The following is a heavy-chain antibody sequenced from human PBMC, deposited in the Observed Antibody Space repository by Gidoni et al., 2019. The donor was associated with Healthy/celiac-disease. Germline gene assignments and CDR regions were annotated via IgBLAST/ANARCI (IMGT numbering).Heavy chain of an antibody. J-gene: IGHJ3*02. V-gene: IGHV3-49*03. D-gene: IGHD2-15*01. CDR2: IRSKAYGGTT. Sequence: EVQRVESGGGLVQPGGSLRLSGTASGFTVGDYAMSWFRQAPGKGLEWVGFIRSKAYGGTTEYAASVKGRFTISRDDSKSIAYLQMNSLKTEDTAVYYCTRSVDYPSGAFDIWGQGTMVTVSS. CDR1: GFTVGDYA. CDR3: TRSVDYPSGAFDI.